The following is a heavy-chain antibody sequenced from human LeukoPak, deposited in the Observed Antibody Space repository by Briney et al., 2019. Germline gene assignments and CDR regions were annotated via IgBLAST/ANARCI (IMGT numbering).Heavy chain of an antibody. CDR2: INPSGGST. Sequence: ASVKVSCKASGYTFTSYYMHWVRQAPGQGLEWMGIINPSGGSTSYAQKFQGRVTITADESTSTAYMELSSLRSEDTAVYYCAKTVTTNYCYMDVWGKGTTVTISS. D-gene: IGHD4-17*01. CDR1: GYTFTSYY. V-gene: IGHV1-46*01. CDR3: AKTVTTNYCYMDV. J-gene: IGHJ6*03.